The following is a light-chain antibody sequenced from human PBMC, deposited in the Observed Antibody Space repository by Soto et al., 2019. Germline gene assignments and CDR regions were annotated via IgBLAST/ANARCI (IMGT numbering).Light chain of an antibody. V-gene: IGKV3-20*01. CDR1: QSFTSN. CDR3: QQYGTSPLT. Sequence: EIVLTQSPGTLSLSPGERATLSCRASQSFTSNLAWYQQRPGQGPRLLIYGASSRATGIPDRFSGSGSGTDFTLTISRLEPEDFALYYCQQYGTSPLTFGGGTKVDIK. CDR2: GAS. J-gene: IGKJ4*01.